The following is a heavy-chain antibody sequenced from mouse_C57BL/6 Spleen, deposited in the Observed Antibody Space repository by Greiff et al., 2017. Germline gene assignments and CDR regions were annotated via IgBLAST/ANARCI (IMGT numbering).Heavy chain of an antibody. CDR1: GFTFSSYG. Sequence: EVMLVESGGDLVKPGGSLKLSCAASGFTFSSYGMSWVRQTPDKRLEWVATISSGGSYTYYPDSVKGRFTISRDNAKNTLYLQMSSLKSADTAMYYCARQATVVAHWYFDVWGTGTTVTVSS. V-gene: IGHV5-6*01. D-gene: IGHD1-1*01. CDR3: ARQATVVAHWYFDV. CDR2: ISSGGSYT. J-gene: IGHJ1*03.